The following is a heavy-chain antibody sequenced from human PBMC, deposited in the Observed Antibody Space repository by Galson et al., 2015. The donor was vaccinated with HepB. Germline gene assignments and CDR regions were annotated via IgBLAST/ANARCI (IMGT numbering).Heavy chain of an antibody. CDR3: ARGWQWSDN. CDR2: ISPNSGNT. J-gene: IGHJ4*02. D-gene: IGHD6-19*01. CDR1: GYTFTTYD. V-gene: IGHV1-8*01. Sequence: VKVSCKASGYTFTTYDINWMRQAAGQGLEWVGWISPNSGNTAYAQKLQGRVTMTRDTSITTVYMELSSLTTEDTATYYCARGWQWSDNWGQGTLVTVSS.